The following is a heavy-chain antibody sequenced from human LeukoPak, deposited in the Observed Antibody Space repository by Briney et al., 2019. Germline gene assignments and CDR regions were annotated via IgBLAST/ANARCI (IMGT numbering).Heavy chain of an antibody. D-gene: IGHD6-13*01. Sequence: SETLSLTCTVSGVSFSSTSYYWGWHGQPPGQGLEWIVSIYYSVSTYYNPSLKSRVTISVYTSKNQFSLKLSSLTAADTAVYHCARHLRGIAAVRHFDYWGQGTLVTVSS. CDR2: IYYSVST. CDR3: ARHLRGIAAVRHFDY. J-gene: IGHJ4*02. CDR1: GVSFSSTSYY. V-gene: IGHV4-39*01.